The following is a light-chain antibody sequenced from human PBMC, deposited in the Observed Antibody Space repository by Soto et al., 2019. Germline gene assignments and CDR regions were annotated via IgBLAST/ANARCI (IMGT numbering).Light chain of an antibody. V-gene: IGLV4-69*01. Sequence: QPVLTQSPSASASLGASVKLTCTLSSGHSNYAIAWHQQQSEKGPRYLMKLNSDGSHSKGDGIPDRFSGSSSGAERYLTISSLKSEDEADYYCQTWGSGIVVFGGGTQLTVL. J-gene: IGLJ2*01. CDR2: LNSDGSH. CDR3: QTWGSGIVV. CDR1: SGHSNYA.